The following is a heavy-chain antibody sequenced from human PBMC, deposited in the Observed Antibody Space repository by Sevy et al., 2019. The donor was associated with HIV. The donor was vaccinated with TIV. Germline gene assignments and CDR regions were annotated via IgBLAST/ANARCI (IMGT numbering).Heavy chain of an antibody. V-gene: IGHV1-24*01. CDR2: FDPEDGET. CDR1: GYTLTEVS. CDR3: ATAREYYSDSSGYLDY. Sequence: ASVKVSCKVSGYTLTEVSMHWVRHCPGKGLAWMGRFDPEDGETIYAQKFQGRITMTEDTSTDTAYMELRSLRSEDTAVYHCATAREYYSDSSGYLDYWGQGTLVTVSS. J-gene: IGHJ4*02. D-gene: IGHD3-22*01.